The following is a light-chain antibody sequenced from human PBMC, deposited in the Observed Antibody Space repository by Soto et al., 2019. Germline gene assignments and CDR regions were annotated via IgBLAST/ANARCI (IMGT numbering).Light chain of an antibody. CDR3: QKYSSVPV. CDR1: QDIRNF. Sequence: DIQMTQSPPSLSASVGDRVTITCRASQDIRNFVAWYQQKPGKAPKLLIYAASTLQSGVPSRFSGSGSGTDFTLTINSAQPEDVGTYSCQKYSSVPVFGPGTKVEIK. CDR2: AAS. V-gene: IGKV1-27*01. J-gene: IGKJ3*01.